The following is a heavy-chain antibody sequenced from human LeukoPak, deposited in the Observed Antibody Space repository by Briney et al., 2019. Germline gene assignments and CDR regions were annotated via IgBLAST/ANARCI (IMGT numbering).Heavy chain of an antibody. CDR3: ANGHIGSDCYYYFDS. D-gene: IGHD2-21*01. V-gene: IGHV3-23*01. Sequence: NPGGSLRLSCAASGFTFNTYCMNWVRQAPGKGLEWVSGIRGGGNRTYYAGSVKGRFTISRDNSKNTLYLQMDSLRAEDTALYYCANGHIGSDCYYYFDSWVQGNLVTVS. CDR1: GFTFNTYC. J-gene: IGHJ4*02. CDR2: IRGGGNRT.